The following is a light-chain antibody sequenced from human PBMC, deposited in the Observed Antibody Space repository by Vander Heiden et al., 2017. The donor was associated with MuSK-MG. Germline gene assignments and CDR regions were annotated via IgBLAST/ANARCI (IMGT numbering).Light chain of an antibody. V-gene: IGKV3-15*01. J-gene: IGKJ3*01. Sequence: ETLMTQSLATLSLPPGERATLSCRASQIVSHNLAWYHQKPGHSPRLLIYGVSTRATGTPAKFTGSGSGTEFTLTISSLQPEDVGVFYCQDYNNWPLTFGPGTKVDLK. CDR2: GVS. CDR3: QDYNNWPLT. CDR1: QIVSHN.